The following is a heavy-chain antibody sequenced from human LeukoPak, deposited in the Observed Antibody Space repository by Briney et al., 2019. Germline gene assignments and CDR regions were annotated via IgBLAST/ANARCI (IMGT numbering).Heavy chain of an antibody. Sequence: PSETLSLTCTVSGGSFSSDYWSWIRQSPGKGLEWIAYIYSSGSTNYNPSLQSRVTISVDTSKSQISLKLNSVTAADTAIYYCARSGYYEYFQQWGQGTLVTVPS. J-gene: IGHJ1*01. CDR2: IYSSGST. CDR3: ARSGYYEYFQQ. V-gene: IGHV4-59*03. CDR1: GGSFSSDY. D-gene: IGHD3-22*01.